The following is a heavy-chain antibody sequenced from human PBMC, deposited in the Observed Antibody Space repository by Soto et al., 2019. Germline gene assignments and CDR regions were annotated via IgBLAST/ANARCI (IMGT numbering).Heavy chain of an antibody. V-gene: IGHV3-30*18. D-gene: IGHD3-22*01. CDR2: ISYDGSNK. J-gene: IGHJ1*01. Sequence: GGSLRLSCAASGFTFSSYGMHWVRQAPGKGLEWVAVISYDGSNKYYADSVKGRFTISRDNSKNTLYLQMNSLRAEDTAVYYCAKGVVVVITDAEYFQHWGQGTLVTVSS. CDR3: AKGVVVVITDAEYFQH. CDR1: GFTFSSYG.